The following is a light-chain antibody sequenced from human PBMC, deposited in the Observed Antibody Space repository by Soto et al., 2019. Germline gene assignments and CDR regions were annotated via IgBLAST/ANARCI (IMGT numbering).Light chain of an antibody. CDR2: EVT. V-gene: IGLV2-8*01. CDR1: SSDVGGYNY. Sequence: QSVLTQPPSASGSPGQSVTISCTGTSSDVGGYNYVSWYQQHPGKAPKFMIYEVTKRPSGVPDRFSGSKSGNTASLTVSGLQAEDEADYFCCSHAGDNTYVFGTGTKVTVL. CDR3: CSHAGDNTYV. J-gene: IGLJ1*01.